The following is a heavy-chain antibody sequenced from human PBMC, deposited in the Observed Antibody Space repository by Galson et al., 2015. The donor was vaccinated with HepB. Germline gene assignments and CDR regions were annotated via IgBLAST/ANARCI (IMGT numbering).Heavy chain of an antibody. Sequence: SVKVSCKASGGTFSSYAISWVRQAPGQGLEWMGGIVPIFDTANYAQKFRGRVTITADASTSTAYMELSSLRSEDTAVYYCARDATTVTTYLHDSYYYYYMDVWGKGTTVTVSS. CDR1: GGTFSSYA. CDR3: ARDATTVTTYLHDSYYYYYMDV. V-gene: IGHV1-69*13. D-gene: IGHD4-17*01. CDR2: IVPIFDTA. J-gene: IGHJ6*03.